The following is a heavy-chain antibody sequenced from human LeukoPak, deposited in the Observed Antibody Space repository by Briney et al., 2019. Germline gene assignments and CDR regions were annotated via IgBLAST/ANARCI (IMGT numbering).Heavy chain of an antibody. CDR3: ASQLVLRFLEWFPEYFDL. Sequence: GGSLRLSCAASGFTSSSYSMNWVRQAPGKGLEWVSSISSSSSYIYYADSVKGRFTISRDNAKNSLYLQMNSLRAEDTAVYYCASQLVLRFLEWFPEYFDLWGRGTLVTVSS. V-gene: IGHV3-21*01. D-gene: IGHD3-3*01. J-gene: IGHJ2*01. CDR2: ISSSSSYI. CDR1: GFTSSSYS.